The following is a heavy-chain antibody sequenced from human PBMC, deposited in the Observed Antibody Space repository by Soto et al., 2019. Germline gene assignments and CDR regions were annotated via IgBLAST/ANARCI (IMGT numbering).Heavy chain of an antibody. J-gene: IGHJ6*02. CDR2: INPRTGDA. Sequence: GASVKVSCKTSGYTFTSDYLHWVRQAPGLGLEWMGMINPRTGDATYTQQLQGRVTLTSDKSTSTVYMELTRLRSGDTAVYYCAKGFLSGQLPNNYSYAMDVWGQAPTVTVS. CDR3: AKGFLSGQLPNNYSYAMDV. CDR1: GYTFTSDY. D-gene: IGHD6-6*01. V-gene: IGHV1-46*01.